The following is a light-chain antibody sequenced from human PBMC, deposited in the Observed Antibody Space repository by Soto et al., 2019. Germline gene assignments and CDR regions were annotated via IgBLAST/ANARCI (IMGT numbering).Light chain of an antibody. Sequence: QSALAQPASVSGSPGQSITISCTGTSNDIGLYNYVSWYQQHPGKAPKLLIYDVSNRPSGVSTRFSGSQSGNTASLTISGLQAEDEANYYCYSSTTSNTPLYVFGTGTKLTVL. CDR3: YSSTTSNTPLYV. V-gene: IGLV2-14*01. CDR2: DVS. CDR1: SNDIGLYNY. J-gene: IGLJ1*01.